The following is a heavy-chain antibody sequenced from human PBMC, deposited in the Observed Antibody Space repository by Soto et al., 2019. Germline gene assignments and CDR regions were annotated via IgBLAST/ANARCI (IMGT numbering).Heavy chain of an antibody. D-gene: IGHD3-16*01. CDR2: VIPMSGAT. J-gene: IGHJ6*04. Sequence: QEQLVQSGAEVKKPGSSVQVSCKASGGTFINQPITWVRKAPGQGLEWMGGVIPMSGATHYSQKFQGRVTFTADESTSTAYMALSSLSSEDTAVYYCARVFDGYYYYRPDVWGKGTTVTVSP. CDR1: GGTFINQP. V-gene: IGHV1-69*01. CDR3: ARVFDGYYYYRPDV.